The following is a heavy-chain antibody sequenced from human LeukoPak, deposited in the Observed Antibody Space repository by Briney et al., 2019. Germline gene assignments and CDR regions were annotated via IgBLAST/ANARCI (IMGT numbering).Heavy chain of an antibody. V-gene: IGHV4-59*08. CDR3: ARLPTSDYYYCGMDV. Sequence: PPETLSPTSTLSGVCIRSYSSRWIRPPSREGLEWSGYIYYSGSTNYHPSHKSRVTISVDTTKNQFSLKLSSVTAADTAVYYCARLPTSDYYYCGMDVWGQGPTVTVSS. J-gene: IGHJ6*02. D-gene: IGHD2-2*01. CDR1: GVCIRSYS. CDR2: IYYSGST.